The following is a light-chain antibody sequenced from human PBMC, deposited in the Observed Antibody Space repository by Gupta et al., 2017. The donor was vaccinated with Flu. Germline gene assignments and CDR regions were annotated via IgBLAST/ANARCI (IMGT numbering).Light chain of an antibody. J-gene: IGKJ4*01. V-gene: IGKV1-12*01. Sequence: PSVLAASVGDRVTMTCRASHDISVWLAWYQQQPGKAPKLLIYPASSLQSGVPSRFSGSGSGTDFTLTINGLQPEDFGTFYCQQAHSFPLTFGGGTKVEIK. CDR1: HDISVW. CDR3: QQAHSFPLT. CDR2: PAS.